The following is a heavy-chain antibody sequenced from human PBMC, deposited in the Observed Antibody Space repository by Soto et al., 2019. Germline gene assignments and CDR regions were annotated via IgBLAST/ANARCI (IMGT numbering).Heavy chain of an antibody. CDR2: IYWDDST. J-gene: IGHJ4*02. CDR1: GFSLTTSPVA. CDR3: ARKGPEDWPLDY. V-gene: IGHV2-5*02. D-gene: IGHD3-9*01. Sequence: SGPTLVNPTQTLTLTCTFSGFSLTTSPVAVGWIRQPPGKALEWLAIIYWDDSTHYFPSLNSRLTITKDTSKNQVVLIMTNMDPVDTATYYCARKGPEDWPLDYWGQGTLVTVSS.